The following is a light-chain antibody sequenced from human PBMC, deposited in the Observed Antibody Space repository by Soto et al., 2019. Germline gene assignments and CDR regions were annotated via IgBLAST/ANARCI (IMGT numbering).Light chain of an antibody. CDR3: CSFAGSYTYV. CDR2: DVT. V-gene: IGLV2-11*01. J-gene: IGLJ1*01. Sequence: QSALIQPPSVSGSPGQSVTISCTGTSSDVGTYEYVSWYQQHPGKAPKLIIYDVTERPAGVPDRFSGSKSGNTASLTISGLQAEDEADYSCCSFAGSYTYVFGGGTKVTVL. CDR1: SSDVGTYEY.